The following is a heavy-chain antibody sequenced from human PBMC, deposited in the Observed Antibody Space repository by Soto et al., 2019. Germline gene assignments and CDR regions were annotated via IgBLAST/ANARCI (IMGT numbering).Heavy chain of an antibody. CDR2: IWYDGSNK. J-gene: IGHJ6*02. V-gene: IGHV3-33*01. CDR1: GFTFSSYG. CDR3: ARDPRYYDVWSGYNPYYYYYGMDV. D-gene: IGHD3-3*01. Sequence: QVQLVESGGGVVQPGRALRLSCAASGFTFSSYGMHWVRQAPGKGLEWVAVIWYDGSNKYYADSVKGRFTISRDNSKKTLYLQMNSLGAEDTAVYYCARDPRYYDVWSGYNPYYYYYGMDVWGQGTTVTVSS.